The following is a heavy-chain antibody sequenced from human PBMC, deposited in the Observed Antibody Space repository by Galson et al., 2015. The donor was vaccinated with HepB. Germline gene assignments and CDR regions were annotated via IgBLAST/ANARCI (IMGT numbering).Heavy chain of an antibody. CDR2: ISYDGSNK. CDR3: ARSDGVVVVPATFDP. Sequence: SLRLSCAASGFTFSSYAMHWVRQAPGKGLEWVSVISYDGSNKYYADSVKGRFTISRDDSKSTLYLQMNSLRPEDTAVYYCARSDGVVVVPATFDPWGQGTLVTVSS. D-gene: IGHD2-2*01. V-gene: IGHV3-30-3*01. CDR1: GFTFSSYA. J-gene: IGHJ5*02.